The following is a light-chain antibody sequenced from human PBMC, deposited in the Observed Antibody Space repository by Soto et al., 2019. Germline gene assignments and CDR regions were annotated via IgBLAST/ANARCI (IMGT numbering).Light chain of an antibody. CDR2: KAS. V-gene: IGKV1-5*03. CDR3: QQYNSYSPWT. CDR1: QSISSW. J-gene: IGKJ1*01. Sequence: DIQMTQSPSTLSASVGDRVTITCRASQSISSWLAWYQQKPGKAPKLLIYKASSLERGVPSRFSGSGSGTEFTLTSSGLQPDDFATYYCQQYNSYSPWTFGQGTKVEIK.